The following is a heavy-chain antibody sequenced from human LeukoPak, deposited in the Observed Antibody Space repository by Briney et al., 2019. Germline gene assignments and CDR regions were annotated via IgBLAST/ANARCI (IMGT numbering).Heavy chain of an antibody. D-gene: IGHD1-26*01. V-gene: IGHV4-4*07. CDR3: ARDVFGEGAPRY. J-gene: IGHJ4*02. CDR2: IYTSGST. Sequence: SETLSLTCTVSGGSISSYYWSWIRQPAGKGLEWIGRIYTSGSTNYNPSLKSRVTMSVDTYKNQFSLTLSSVPAADTAVYYCARDVFGEGAPRYWGQGTLVTVSS. CDR1: GGSISSYY.